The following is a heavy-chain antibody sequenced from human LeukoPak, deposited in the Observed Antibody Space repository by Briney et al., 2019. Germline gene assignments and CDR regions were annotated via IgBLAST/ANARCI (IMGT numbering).Heavy chain of an antibody. CDR2: IYSGSST. D-gene: IGHD3-3*01. CDR3: ARGDFWSGYSYFDY. J-gene: IGHJ4*02. V-gene: IGHV3-53*01. Sequence: GGSLRLSCAASGFTVSSNYMSWVRQAPGKGLEWVSVIYSGSSTYYADSVKGRFTISRDNSKNTLYLQMNSLRAEDTAVYYCARGDFWSGYSYFDYWGQGTLVTVSS. CDR1: GFTVSSNY.